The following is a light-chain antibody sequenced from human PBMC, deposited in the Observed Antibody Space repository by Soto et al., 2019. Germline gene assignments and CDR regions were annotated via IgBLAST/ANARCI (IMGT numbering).Light chain of an antibody. CDR1: RNVGSK. Sequence: EIVITQSPATLSVSPGERATLSFRASRNVGSKLAWYMQKPGQSPRLLIYGASSRATGIPDRFSGSGSGTDFTLTISRLEPEDFAVYYCQQYSSSPLTFGGGTKVDIK. CDR2: GAS. CDR3: QQYSSSPLT. V-gene: IGKV3-20*01. J-gene: IGKJ4*01.